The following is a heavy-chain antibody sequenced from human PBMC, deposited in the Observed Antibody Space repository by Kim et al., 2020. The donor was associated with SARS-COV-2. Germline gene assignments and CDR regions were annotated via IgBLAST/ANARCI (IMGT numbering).Heavy chain of an antibody. CDR2: SRRSTR. Sequence: SRRSTRYYADSVKGRFTIAKENTKNSRYLQMNSLGAEDTAVYYCARRLDDWGQGTLVTVSS. CDR3: ARRLDD. V-gene: IGHV3-48*01. J-gene: IGHJ4*02.